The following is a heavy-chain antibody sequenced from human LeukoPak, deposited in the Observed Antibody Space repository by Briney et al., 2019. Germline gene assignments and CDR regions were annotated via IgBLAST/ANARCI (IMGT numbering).Heavy chain of an antibody. J-gene: IGHJ6*03. D-gene: IGHD2-2*01. CDR1: GFTFDDYT. Sequence: GGSLRLSCAASGFTFDDYTMTWARQAPGKGLEWVSGINGNGDNIGYTDSVKGRFTISRDNAKNSLYLQMNSLRAEDTALYYCARAGPAAMWDKYYYFYYYMDVWGKGTTVTVSS. CDR3: ARAGPAAMWDKYYYFYYYMDV. V-gene: IGHV3-20*04. CDR2: INGNGDNI.